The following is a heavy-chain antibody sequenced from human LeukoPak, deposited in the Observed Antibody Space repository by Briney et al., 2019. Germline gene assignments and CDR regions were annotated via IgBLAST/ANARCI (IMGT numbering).Heavy chain of an antibody. CDR2: IYTSGST. D-gene: IGHD6-13*01. CDR1: GGSISSYY. CDR3: ARVSLHSSSWSYYFDY. V-gene: IGHV4-4*07. Sequence: SETLSLTCTVSGGSISSYYWCWIRQPAGKGLEWIGRIYTSGSTNYNPSLKSRVTMSVDTSKNQFSLKLSSVTAADTAVYYCARVSLHSSSWSYYFDYWGQGTLVTVSS. J-gene: IGHJ4*02.